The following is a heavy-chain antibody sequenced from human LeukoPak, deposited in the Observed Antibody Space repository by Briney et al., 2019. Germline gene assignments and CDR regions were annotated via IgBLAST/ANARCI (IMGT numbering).Heavy chain of an antibody. J-gene: IGHJ3*02. D-gene: IGHD2-15*01. Sequence: GASVKVSCKASGYTFTGDYMHWVRQAPGQGLDWMGWINPNSGGTNYAQKFQGRVTMTRDTSISTAYMELSRLTSDDTAVYYCARGIVYCSGGNCYSCWFDMWGQGTMVTVSS. V-gene: IGHV1-2*02. CDR2: INPNSGGT. CDR1: GYTFTGDY. CDR3: ARGIVYCSGGNCYSCWFDM.